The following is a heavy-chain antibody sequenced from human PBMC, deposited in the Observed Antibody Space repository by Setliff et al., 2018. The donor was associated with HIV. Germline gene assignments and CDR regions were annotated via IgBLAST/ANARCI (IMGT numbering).Heavy chain of an antibody. CDR1: GFTVSGNY. CDR3: ARTSTTTGTTLNWFDP. CDR2: IYSGGNR. Sequence: GGSLRLSCAASGFTVSGNYLNWVRQAPGKGLEWVSVIYSGGNRNYADSVRGRFTISRDNAKNSLYLQMNSLRVEDTAVYYCARTSTTTGTTLNWFDPWGQGTLVTVSS. V-gene: IGHV3-66*01. D-gene: IGHD1-1*01. J-gene: IGHJ5*02.